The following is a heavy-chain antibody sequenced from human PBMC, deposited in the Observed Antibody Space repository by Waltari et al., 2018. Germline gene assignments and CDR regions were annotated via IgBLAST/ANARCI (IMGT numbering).Heavy chain of an antibody. D-gene: IGHD2-15*01. CDR2: ISGSSRTI. J-gene: IGHJ4*02. CDR1: GCIFSTYS. Sequence: EVQLVESGVGLVPPGGFLGLSCAASGCIFSTYSMNWGRQAPGKGLEWISYISGSSRTIYYAGSVKGRFTISRDNAKNSLYLHMNSLRAEDTAIYYCARDKTPVDYRGQGTLVTVSS. V-gene: IGHV3-48*04. CDR3: ARDKTPVDY.